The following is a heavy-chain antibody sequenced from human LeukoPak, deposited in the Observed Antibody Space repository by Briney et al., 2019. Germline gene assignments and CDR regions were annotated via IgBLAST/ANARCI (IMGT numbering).Heavy chain of an antibody. D-gene: IGHD3-22*01. V-gene: IGHV4-59*08. CDR1: GDSISNYY. Sequence: PSETLSLTCAVSGDSISNYYWSWIRQPPGKGLEWLVYLHYGGSTNYNPSLKSRVTVSVDTSKNQFSLKLNSVTAADTAVYYCARVKGRYYDSSGPADYWGQGTLVTVSS. CDR3: ARVKGRYYDSSGPADY. J-gene: IGHJ4*02. CDR2: LHYGGST.